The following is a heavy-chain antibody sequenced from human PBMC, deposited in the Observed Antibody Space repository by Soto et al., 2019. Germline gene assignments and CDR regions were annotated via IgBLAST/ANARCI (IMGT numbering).Heavy chain of an antibody. J-gene: IGHJ4*02. D-gene: IGHD3-16*01. V-gene: IGHV3-23*01. CDR3: AKNYDYVWGSSNFDY. CDR1: GFTFSSYA. CDR2: ISGSGGST. Sequence: GGSLRLSCAASGFTFSSYAMSWVRQAPGKGLEWVSAISGSGGSTYYADSVKGRFTISRDNSKNTLYLQMNSLRAEDTAVYYCAKNYDYVWGSSNFDYWGQGTLVTVSS.